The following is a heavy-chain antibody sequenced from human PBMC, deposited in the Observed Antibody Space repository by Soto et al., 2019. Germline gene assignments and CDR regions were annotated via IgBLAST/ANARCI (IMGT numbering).Heavy chain of an antibody. J-gene: IGHJ4*02. D-gene: IGHD3-16*01. CDR3: ARSQFDYVWGTSGYFDS. V-gene: IGHV5-51*01. CDR2: IYPGDSDA. CDR1: VYSFSTHW. Sequence: PGESLKISCKGSVYSFSTHWVGWVRQMPGKGLEWMGIIYPGDSDARYSPSFKGQVTISVDESTTTAFLQWSSLKASDTAMYYCARSQFDYVWGTSGYFDSWGQGTLVTVSS.